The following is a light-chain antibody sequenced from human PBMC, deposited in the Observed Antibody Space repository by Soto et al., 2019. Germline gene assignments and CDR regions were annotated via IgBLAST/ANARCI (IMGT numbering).Light chain of an antibody. CDR3: QSYASSLSAEV. J-gene: IGLJ2*01. CDR1: SSNIGAGYD. CDR2: VNS. V-gene: IGLV1-40*01. Sequence: QSVLTQPPSVSGAPGQRVTISCTGSSSNIGAGYDVHWYQQLPGTAPKLLIYVNSNRPSGVPDRFSGSKSGTSASLAITGLQAEDEADYYCQSYASSLSAEVFGGGTKLTVL.